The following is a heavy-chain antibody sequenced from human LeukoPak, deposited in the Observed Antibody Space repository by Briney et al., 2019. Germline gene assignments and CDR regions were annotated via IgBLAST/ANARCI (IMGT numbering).Heavy chain of an antibody. J-gene: IGHJ4*02. CDR3: AKDQEKDHYYGSGSDY. CDR2: ISGTGGST. CDR1: GFTLSSYW. V-gene: IGHV3-23*01. D-gene: IGHD3-10*01. Sequence: PGGSLRLSCAASGFTLSSYWMHWVRQAPGKGLEWVSAISGTGGSTYYADSVKGRFTISRDNSKNTLYLQMISLRAEDTAVYYCAKDQEKDHYYGSGSDYWGQGTLVTVSS.